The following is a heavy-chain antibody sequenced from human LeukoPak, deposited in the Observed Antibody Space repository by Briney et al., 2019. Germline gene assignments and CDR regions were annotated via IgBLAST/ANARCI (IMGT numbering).Heavy chain of an antibody. Sequence: ASVKVSCKASGYTFTNYAFHWVRQAPGQRLEWLGWINAGNDDTKYSQKFQGRVTITRDTSASTAYMELSSLRSEDTAVYYCARGRREDYDSSGYYYVRYYGMDVWGQGTTVTVSS. D-gene: IGHD3-22*01. J-gene: IGHJ6*02. CDR2: INAGNDDT. V-gene: IGHV1-3*01. CDR1: GYTFTNYA. CDR3: ARGRREDYDSSGYYYVRYYGMDV.